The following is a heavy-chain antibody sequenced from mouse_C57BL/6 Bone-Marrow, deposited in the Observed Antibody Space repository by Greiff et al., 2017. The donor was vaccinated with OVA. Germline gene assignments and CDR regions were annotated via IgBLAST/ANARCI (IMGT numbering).Heavy chain of an antibody. CDR2: IDPENGDT. J-gene: IGHJ2*01. CDR3: TSYGNGDY. CDR1: GFNIKDDY. D-gene: IGHD2-1*01. Sequence: VQLQQSGAELVRPGASVKLSCTASGFNIKDDYMHWVKQRPEQGLEWIGWIDPENGDTEYASKFQGKATITADTSSNTAYLQLSSLTSEDTAVYYCTSYGNGDYWGQGTTLTVSS. V-gene: IGHV14-4*01.